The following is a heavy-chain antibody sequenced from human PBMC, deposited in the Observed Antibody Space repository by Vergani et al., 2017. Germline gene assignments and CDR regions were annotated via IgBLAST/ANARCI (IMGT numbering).Heavy chain of an antibody. CDR2: IYSGGST. CDR3: ARDPVWFGELSHYYYGMDV. J-gene: IGHJ6*02. Sequence: EVQLVETGGGLIQPGGSLRLSCAASGFTVSSNYMSWVRQAPGKGLEWVSVIYSGGSTYYADSVKGRFTISRDNSKNTLYLQMNSLRAEDTAVYCCARDPVWFGELSHYYYGMDVWGQGTTVTVSS. CDR1: GFTVSSNY. V-gene: IGHV3-53*02. D-gene: IGHD3-10*01.